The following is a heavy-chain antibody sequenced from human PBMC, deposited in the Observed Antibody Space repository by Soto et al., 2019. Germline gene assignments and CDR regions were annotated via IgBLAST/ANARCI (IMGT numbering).Heavy chain of an antibody. CDR2: IDGTGDNT. D-gene: IGHD6-19*01. J-gene: IGHJ3*01. Sequence: EVQLLESGGGLVQPGGSLTLSCAASGFTFSSYAMSWLRQAPGKGLEWVSAIDGTGDNTHYAGSVKGWFTFSRDNSRNTLYLQMNGLRTEDTALYYCAKQVTGWFNDAFDVWGQGTLVTVSS. CDR1: GFTFSSYA. CDR3: AKQVTGWFNDAFDV. V-gene: IGHV3-23*01.